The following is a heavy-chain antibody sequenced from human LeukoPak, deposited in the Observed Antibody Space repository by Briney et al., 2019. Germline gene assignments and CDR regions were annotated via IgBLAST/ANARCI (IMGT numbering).Heavy chain of an antibody. V-gene: IGHV4-39*07. J-gene: IGHJ4*02. CDR3: AREGYYDSSGYSFFDY. D-gene: IGHD3-22*01. CDR1: GGSISSSSYY. CDR2: INHSGST. Sequence: PSETLSLTCTVSGGSISSSSYYWGWIRQPPGKGLEWIGEINHSGSTNYNPSLKSRVTISVDTSKNQFSLKLSSVTAADTAVYYCAREGYYDSSGYSFFDYWGQGTLVTVSS.